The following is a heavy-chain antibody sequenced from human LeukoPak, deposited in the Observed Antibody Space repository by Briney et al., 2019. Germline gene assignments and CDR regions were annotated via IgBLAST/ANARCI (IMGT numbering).Heavy chain of an antibody. CDR3: ARQEGSSYY. CDR1: GGSISSSGYY. Sequence: SETLSLTCTVSGGSISSSGYYWGWIRQPPGKGLEWIGSIYYSGSTYYNPSLESRVTISVDTSKNQFSLKLSSVTAADTAVYYCARQEGSSYYWGQGTLVTVSS. D-gene: IGHD2-15*01. CDR2: IYYSGST. V-gene: IGHV4-39*01. J-gene: IGHJ4*02.